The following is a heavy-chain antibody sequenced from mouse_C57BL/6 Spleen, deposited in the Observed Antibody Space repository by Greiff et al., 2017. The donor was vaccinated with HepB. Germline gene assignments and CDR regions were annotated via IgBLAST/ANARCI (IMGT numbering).Heavy chain of an antibody. V-gene: IGHV1-26*01. D-gene: IGHD1-1*01. J-gene: IGHJ2*01. CDR2: INPNNGGT. CDR1: GYTFTDYY. CDR3: ARGNYGDLPYFDY. Sequence: EVQLQQSGPELVKPGASVKISCKASGYTFTDYYMNWVKQSHGKSLEWIGDINPNNGGTSYNQKFKGKATLTVDKSSSTAYMELRSLTSEDSAVYYCARGNYGDLPYFDYWGQGTTLTVSS.